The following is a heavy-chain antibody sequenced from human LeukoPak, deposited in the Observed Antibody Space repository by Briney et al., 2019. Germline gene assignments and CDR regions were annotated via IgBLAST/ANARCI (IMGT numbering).Heavy chain of an antibody. J-gene: IGHJ4*02. D-gene: IGHD3-16*01. CDR2: INHSGST. CDR1: GGSISSYY. V-gene: IGHV4-34*01. CDR3: ARLLGNYFDS. Sequence: SETLSLTCTVSGGSISSYYWSWIRQPPGKGLEWIGEINHSGSTNYNPSLKSRVTISVDTSKNQFSLRLSAVTAADTAVYYCARLLGNYFDSWGQGTPVTVSS.